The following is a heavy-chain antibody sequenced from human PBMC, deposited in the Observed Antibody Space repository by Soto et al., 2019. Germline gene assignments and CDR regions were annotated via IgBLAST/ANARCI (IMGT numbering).Heavy chain of an antibody. J-gene: IGHJ6*02. CDR3: SRGDATKIVVTTYYAMDV. D-gene: IGHD4-17*01. Sequence: QVQLVQSGAEVKKPGSTVRVSCKASGGTLSNYGISWVRQAPGQGLEWMGGINPVFGTANYAQKFQGRVTITADESNSTVYMDVTSLRSEDTAVYYCSRGDATKIVVTTYYAMDVWGQGTTVSVSS. CDR2: INPVFGTA. V-gene: IGHV1-69*12. CDR1: GGTLSNYG.